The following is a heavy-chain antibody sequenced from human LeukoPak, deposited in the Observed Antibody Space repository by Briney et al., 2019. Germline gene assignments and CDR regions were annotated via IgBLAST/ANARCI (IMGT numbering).Heavy chain of an antibody. CDR2: ISYDGSNK. CDR3: ARDFQSSY. V-gene: IGHV3-30-3*01. Sequence: QPGGSLRLSCAASGFTFSSYAMHWVRQAPGKGLEWVAVISYDGSNKYYADSVKGRFTISRDNAKNSLYLQMNGLRAEDTAVYYCARDFQSSYWGQGTLVTVSS. CDR1: GFTFSSYA. J-gene: IGHJ4*02.